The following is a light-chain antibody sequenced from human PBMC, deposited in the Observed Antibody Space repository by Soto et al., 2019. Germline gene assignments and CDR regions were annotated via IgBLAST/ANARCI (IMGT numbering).Light chain of an antibody. V-gene: IGLV1-44*01. J-gene: IGLJ2*01. CDR2: DNN. CDR3: ATWDDSLNGVV. CDR1: YPNIGSNT. Sequence: QPVLTQPPSASGTPGQRVTISCSGGYPNIGSNTVNWYHQLPGTAPKLLIYDNNQRPSGVPDRFSGSTSGTSASPAISGLLSEDEADYYCATWDDSLNGVVFGGGTQLTVL.